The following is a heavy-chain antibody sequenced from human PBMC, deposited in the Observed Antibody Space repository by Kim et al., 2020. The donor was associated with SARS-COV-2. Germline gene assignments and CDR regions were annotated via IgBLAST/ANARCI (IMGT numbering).Heavy chain of an antibody. V-gene: IGHV3-53*01. CDR3: STSPTAGY. Sequence: GGSTHYTDSVKGRFTISRDKSTTTQFLQMNSLGAADTAVYYCSTSPTAGYWGQGTLVTVSS. J-gene: IGHJ4*02. CDR2: GGST.